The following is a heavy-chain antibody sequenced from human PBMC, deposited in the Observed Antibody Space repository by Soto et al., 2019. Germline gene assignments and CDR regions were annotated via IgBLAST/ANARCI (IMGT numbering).Heavy chain of an antibody. Sequence: PGGSLRLSCAASGFTFSNYAMSWVRQAPGKGLEWVAVISYDGSNKYYADSVKGRFTISRDNSKNTLYLQMNSLRAEDTAVYYCAKVTLNDYGDYDYWGQGTLVTVSS. CDR3: AKVTLNDYGDYDY. V-gene: IGHV3-30*18. D-gene: IGHD4-17*01. CDR2: ISYDGSNK. CDR1: GFTFSNYA. J-gene: IGHJ4*02.